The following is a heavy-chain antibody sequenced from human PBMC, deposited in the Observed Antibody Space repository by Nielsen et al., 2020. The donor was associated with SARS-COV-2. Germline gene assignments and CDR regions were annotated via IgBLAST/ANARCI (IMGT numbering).Heavy chain of an antibody. Sequence: ASVKVSCKASGYNFTSYDINWVRQATGQGLEWMGWMNPNSGNTGYAQKFQGRVTMTRNTSISTAYMELSSLRSEDTAVYYCARGKLTATVFNYYYGMDVWGQGTTVTVSS. D-gene: IGHD5-18*01. CDR2: MNPNSGNT. J-gene: IGHJ6*02. CDR1: GYNFTSYD. CDR3: ARGKLTATVFNYYYGMDV. V-gene: IGHV1-8*01.